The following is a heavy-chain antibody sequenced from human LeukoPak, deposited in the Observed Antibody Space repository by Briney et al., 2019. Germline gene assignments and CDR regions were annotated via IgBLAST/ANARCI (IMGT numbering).Heavy chain of an antibody. Sequence: GASLRLSCAASGFTFSSYGMHWVRQAPGKGLEWVAVISYDGSNKYYADSVKGRFTISRDNSKNTLYLQMNSLRAEDTAVYYCAKAGGGGGSCLDYWGQGTLVTVSS. CDR1: GFTFSSYG. CDR3: AKAGGGGGSCLDY. J-gene: IGHJ4*02. CDR2: ISYDGSNK. V-gene: IGHV3-30*18. D-gene: IGHD2-15*01.